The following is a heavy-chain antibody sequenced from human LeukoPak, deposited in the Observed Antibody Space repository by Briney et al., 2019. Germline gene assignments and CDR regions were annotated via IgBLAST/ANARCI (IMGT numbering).Heavy chain of an antibody. V-gene: IGHV3-69-1*01. CDR2: IGSGYNI. J-gene: IGHJ4*02. D-gene: IGHD2-21*01. CDR1: AITFSGYH. Sequence: PGGSLRLSCAASAITFSGYHMNWVRQAPGEGLEWVSYIGSGYNIYYADSVKGRFTISRDNAKNSLYLQMNSLGAEDTAVYYCVRDRDWAFAYWGQGTLVTVSS. CDR3: VRDRDWAFAY.